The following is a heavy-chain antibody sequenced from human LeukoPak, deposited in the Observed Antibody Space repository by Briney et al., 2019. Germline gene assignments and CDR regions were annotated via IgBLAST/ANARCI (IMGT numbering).Heavy chain of an antibody. V-gene: IGHV4-59*01. CDR1: DGSISSYY. J-gene: IGHJ4*02. Sequence: SETLSLTCTVSDGSISSYYWSWIRQPPGKGLEWIGYIYYSGSTNYNPSLKSRVTISVDTSKNQFSLKLSSVTAADTAVYYCASSYYYDSSGYYADYWGQGTLVTVSS. CDR3: ASSYYYDSSGYYADY. D-gene: IGHD3-22*01. CDR2: IYYSGST.